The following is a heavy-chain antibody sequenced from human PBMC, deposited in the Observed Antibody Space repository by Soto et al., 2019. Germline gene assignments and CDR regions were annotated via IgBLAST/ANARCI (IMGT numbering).Heavy chain of an antibody. V-gene: IGHV5-51*01. Sequence: GESLKISCKGSGYRFTSYWIGWVRQMPGKGLEWMGIIYPGDSNTRYSPSFQGQVTISADKSISTAYLQWSSLKASDTAMYYCARQGYCRSTACYTVDYWGQGTLVTVSS. CDR1: GYRFTSYW. CDR3: ARQGYCRSTACYTVDY. D-gene: IGHD2-2*02. CDR2: IYPGDSNT. J-gene: IGHJ4*02.